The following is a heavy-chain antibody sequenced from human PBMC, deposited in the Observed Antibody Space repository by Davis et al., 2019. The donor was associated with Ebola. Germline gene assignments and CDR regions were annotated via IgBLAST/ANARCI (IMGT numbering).Heavy chain of an antibody. V-gene: IGHV1-69*13. Sequence: SVKVSCKASGGTFSSYAISWVRQAPGQGLEWMGGIIPIFGTANYAQKFQGRVTITADESTSTAYMELSSLRSEDTAVYYCARDHSVYGDFTPYPFYWGQGTLVTVSS. J-gene: IGHJ4*02. D-gene: IGHD5/OR15-5a*01. CDR3: ARDHSVYGDFTPYPFY. CDR1: GGTFSSYA. CDR2: IIPIFGTA.